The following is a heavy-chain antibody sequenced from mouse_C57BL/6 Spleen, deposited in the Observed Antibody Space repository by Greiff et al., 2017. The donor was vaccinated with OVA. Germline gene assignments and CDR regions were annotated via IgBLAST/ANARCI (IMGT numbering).Heavy chain of an antibody. V-gene: IGHV2-5*01. CDR1: GFSLTSYG. CDR2: IWRGGST. D-gene: IGHD1-1*01. Sequence: QVHVKQSGPGLVQPSQSLSITCTVSGFSLTSYGVHWVRQSPGKGLEWLGVIWRGGSTDYNAAFMSRLSITKDNSKSQVFFKMNSLQADDTAIYYCAKSLTGTVVDAMDYWGQGTSVTVSS. J-gene: IGHJ4*01. CDR3: AKSLTGTVVDAMDY.